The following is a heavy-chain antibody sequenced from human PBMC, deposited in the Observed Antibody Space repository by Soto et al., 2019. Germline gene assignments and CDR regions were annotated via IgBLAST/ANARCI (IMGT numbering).Heavy chain of an antibody. J-gene: IGHJ3*01. CDR2: ITGSGGST. Sequence: PGGSLRLSCAASGFTFSNYAMTWVRQAPGMGLEWVSSITGSGGSTYYADSVKGRFTISRDNSKNTLYLQVNSLRAEDAAVYYCAKDRTTMYDAFDVWGQGTMVTV. CDR3: AKDRTTMYDAFDV. V-gene: IGHV3-23*01. CDR1: GFTFSNYA.